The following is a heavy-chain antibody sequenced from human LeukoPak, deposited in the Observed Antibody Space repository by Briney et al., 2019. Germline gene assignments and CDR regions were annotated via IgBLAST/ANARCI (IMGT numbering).Heavy chain of an antibody. CDR1: GFTFSSYA. CDR3: AKSRDGVGRYFDY. D-gene: IGHD5-24*01. J-gene: IGHJ4*02. Sequence: RSGGSLRLSCAASGFTFSSYAMSWVRQAPGKGLEWVSAISGSGGSTYYADSVKGRFTISRDNSKNTLYLQMSSLRAEDTAVYYCAKSRDGVGRYFDYWGQGTLVTVSS. V-gene: IGHV3-23*01. CDR2: ISGSGGST.